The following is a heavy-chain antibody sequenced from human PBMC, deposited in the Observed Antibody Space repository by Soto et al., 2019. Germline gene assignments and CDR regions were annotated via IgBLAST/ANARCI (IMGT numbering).Heavy chain of an antibody. Sequence: GGSLRLSCAASGFTFSSYSMNWVRQAPGKGLEWVSSISSSSSYIYYADSVKGRFTISRDNAKNSLYLQMNSLRAEDTAVYYCARDRSTSCQGVLECYYYYMDVWGKGTTVTVSS. D-gene: IGHD2-2*01. CDR1: GFTFSSYS. CDR3: ARDRSTSCQGVLECYYYYMDV. V-gene: IGHV3-21*01. J-gene: IGHJ6*03. CDR2: ISSSSSYI.